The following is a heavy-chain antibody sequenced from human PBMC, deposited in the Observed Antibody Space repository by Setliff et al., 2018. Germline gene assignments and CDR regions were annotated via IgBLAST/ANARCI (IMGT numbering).Heavy chain of an antibody. V-gene: IGHV3-23*01. Sequence: GGSLRLSCAASGFTFSSYAMSWVRQAPGKGLEWVSAISGSGGSTYYVDSVRGRFTISRDNPKNSLYLQMSSLRAEDTAIYSCAKFSSVPGSRFFDYWGQGALVTVSS. CDR3: AKFSSVPGSRFFDY. CDR1: GFTFSSYA. CDR2: ISGSGGST. J-gene: IGHJ4*02. D-gene: IGHD2-2*01.